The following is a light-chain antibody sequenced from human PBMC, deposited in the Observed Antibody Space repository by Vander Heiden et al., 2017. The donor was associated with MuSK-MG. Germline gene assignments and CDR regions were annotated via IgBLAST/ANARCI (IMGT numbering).Light chain of an antibody. CDR2: AAS. CDR3: QQLFRYPFT. J-gene: IGKJ4*01. V-gene: IGKV1-9*01. CDR1: QGISTY. Sequence: DIQLPQSPSLLYASGGDRITLPCRASQGISTYMGWYQQRPGSAPRLLISAASRLQNGVPIRFSGGGCGTEVTLTITNLQPTDFTTYYCQQLFRYPFTFGGGTKMEMK.